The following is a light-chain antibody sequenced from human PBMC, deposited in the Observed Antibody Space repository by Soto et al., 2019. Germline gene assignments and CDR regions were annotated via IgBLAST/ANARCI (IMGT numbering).Light chain of an antibody. J-gene: IGKJ4*01. V-gene: IGKV3-15*01. Sequence: EIVMTQSPATLSVSPGEKATLSCRASQSVSNNLAWYQQKPGQAPRLLIYFASTRATGIPASFSGSGSGTEFSLTISSLQSEDFAVYYCQQYNEWPLTFGGGIKVE. CDR1: QSVSNN. CDR2: FAS. CDR3: QQYNEWPLT.